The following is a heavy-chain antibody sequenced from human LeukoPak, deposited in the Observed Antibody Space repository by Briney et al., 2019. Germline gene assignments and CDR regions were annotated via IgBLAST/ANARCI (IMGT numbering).Heavy chain of an antibody. J-gene: IGHJ6*03. CDR3: ARKGNSGSLNYFYYCYMDV. V-gene: IGHV4-34*01. Sequence: SETLSLTCAVYGGSFSGYYWSWIRQPPGKGLEWIGEINHSGSTNYNPSLKSRVTISVDTSKNQFSLKLSSVTAADTAVYYCARKGNSGSLNYFYYCYMDVWGKGTTVTVSS. CDR2: INHSGST. D-gene: IGHD6-19*01. CDR1: GGSFSGYY.